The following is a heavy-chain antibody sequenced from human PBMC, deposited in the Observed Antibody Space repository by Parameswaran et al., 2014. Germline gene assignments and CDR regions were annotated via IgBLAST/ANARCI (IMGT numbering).Heavy chain of an antibody. V-gene: IGHV1-2*06. J-gene: IGHJ2*01. CDR3: ARGVTTKPNWYFDL. D-gene: IGHD4-17*01. Sequence: VRQAPGQGLEWMGRINPNSGGTNYAQKFQGRVTMTRDTSISTAYMELSRLRSDDTAVYYCARGVTTKPNWYFDLWGRGTLVTVSS. CDR2: INPNSGGT.